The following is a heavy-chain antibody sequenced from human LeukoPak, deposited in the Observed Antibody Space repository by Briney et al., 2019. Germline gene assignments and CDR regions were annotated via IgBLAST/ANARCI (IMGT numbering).Heavy chain of an antibody. CDR2: ISSSSNYI. CDR1: GFTFSSYW. D-gene: IGHD4-17*01. V-gene: IGHV3-21*01. CDR3: AREDDYGGNSVDY. Sequence: GGSLRLSCAASGFTFSSYWMHWVRQAPGKGLEWVSSISSSSNYICYADSVRGRFTISRDNAKNSLYLQMNSLRAEDTAVYYCAREDDYGGNSVDYWGQGTLVTVSS. J-gene: IGHJ4*02.